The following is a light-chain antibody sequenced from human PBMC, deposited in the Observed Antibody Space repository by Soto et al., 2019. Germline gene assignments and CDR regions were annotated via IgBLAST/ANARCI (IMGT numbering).Light chain of an antibody. V-gene: IGKV1-8*01. J-gene: IGKJ4*02. CDR1: QGISSY. Sequence: AIRMTQSPSSFSASTGDRVTITCRASQGISSYLAWYQQKPGKAPKLLIYAASTLQSGVPSMFCGSGSGTDFTITISCLQSEDFAIYYWQQYYSYPLTFGGGTKVEIK. CDR2: AAS. CDR3: QQYYSYPLT.